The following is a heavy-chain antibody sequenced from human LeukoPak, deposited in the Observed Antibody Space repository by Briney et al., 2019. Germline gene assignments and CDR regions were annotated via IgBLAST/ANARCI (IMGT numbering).Heavy chain of an antibody. CDR3: ARRYCSSTSCYKANAFDI. CDR2: IYTSGCT. V-gene: IGHV4-61*02. CDR1: VGAISSGSYY. D-gene: IGHD2-2*02. J-gene: IGHJ3*02. Sequence: PSETLSLTRTVSVGAISSGSYYWSWIRQPAGKGLEWIGCIYTSGCTNYNPSLNSRVTISVDTSKNQFSLQLSSVTAADTAVYYCARRYCSSTSCYKANAFDIWGQGTMVTVSS.